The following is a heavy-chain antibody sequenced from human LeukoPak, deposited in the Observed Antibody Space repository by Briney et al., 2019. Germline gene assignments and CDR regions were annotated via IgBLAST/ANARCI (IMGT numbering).Heavy chain of an antibody. V-gene: IGHV3-7*01. CDR1: GFTFSSYW. CDR2: IKQDGSEK. J-gene: IGHJ4*02. D-gene: IGHD5-18*01. Sequence: GGSLRLSCAASGFTFSSYWMSWVRQAPGKGLEWVANIKQDGSEKYYVDSVKGRFTISRDNAKNSLYLQMNSLRAEDTAVYYCASSGYSYGSYYFDYWGQGTLVTVSS. CDR3: ASSGYSYGSYYFDY.